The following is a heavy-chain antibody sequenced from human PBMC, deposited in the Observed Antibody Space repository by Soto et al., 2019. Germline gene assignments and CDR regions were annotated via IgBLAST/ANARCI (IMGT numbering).Heavy chain of an antibody. J-gene: IGHJ5*02. CDR3: SSESPIGVHSLVMGERSGYWFHP. CDR1: GDSVSSNSAA. CDR2: TYYRSKWYN. D-gene: IGHD3-3*01. V-gene: IGHV6-1*01. Sequence: SQTLSLTCAISGDSVSSNSAAWNWIRQSPSRGLEWLGRTYYRSKWYNDYAVSVKSRITINPDTSKNQFSLQLNSVTPEDTAVYYCSSESPIGVHSLVMGERSGYWFHPSGPGTLDSVS.